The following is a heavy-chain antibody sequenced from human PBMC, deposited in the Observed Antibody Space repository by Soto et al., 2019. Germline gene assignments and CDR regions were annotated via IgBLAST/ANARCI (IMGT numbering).Heavy chain of an antibody. D-gene: IGHD3-10*01. CDR2: IGTAGDT. V-gene: IGHV3-13*01. J-gene: IGHJ4*02. Sequence: EVQLVESGGGLVQPGGSLRLSCAASGFTFSSNAMPWAPQPPGKGLEWVPAIGTAGDTYYPGSVKGRFTISRENAKNSLYLQMNSLRAGDTAVYYCARGPYGSGSPIAPYYFDYWGQGTLVTVSS. CDR3: ARGPYGSGSPIAPYYFDY. CDR1: GFTFSSNA.